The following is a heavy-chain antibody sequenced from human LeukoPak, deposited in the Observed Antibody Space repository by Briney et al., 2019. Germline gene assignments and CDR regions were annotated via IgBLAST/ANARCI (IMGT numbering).Heavy chain of an antibody. J-gene: IGHJ4*02. CDR3: ARQGATISYYFDY. CDR1: GGSISSSSYY. Sequence: SETLSFTCTVSGGSISSSSYYWGWIRQPPGKGLEWIGSIYYSGSTYYNPSLKSRVTISVDTSKNQFSLKLSSVTAADTAVYYCARQGATISYYFDYWGQGTLVTVSS. D-gene: IGHD1-26*01. V-gene: IGHV4-39*01. CDR2: IYYSGST.